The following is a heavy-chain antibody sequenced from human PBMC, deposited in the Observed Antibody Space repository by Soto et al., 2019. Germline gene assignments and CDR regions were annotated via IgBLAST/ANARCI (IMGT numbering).Heavy chain of an antibody. CDR2: ISSSSSYI. J-gene: IGHJ6*03. D-gene: IGHD2-15*01. V-gene: IGHV3-21*01. CDR1: GFTFSSYS. CDR3: ARQDIVVVVAATRYYYYMDV. Sequence: GGSLRLSCAASGFTFSSYSMNWVRQAPGKGLEWVSSISSSSSYIYYADSVKGRFTISRDNAKNSLYLQMNSLRAEDTAVYYCARQDIVVVVAATRYYYYMDVWGKGTTVTVSS.